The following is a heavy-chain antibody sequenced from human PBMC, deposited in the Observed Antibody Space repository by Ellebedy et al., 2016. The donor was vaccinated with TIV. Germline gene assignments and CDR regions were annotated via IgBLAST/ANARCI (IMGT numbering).Heavy chain of an antibody. CDR1: GFTFSNYW. CDR2: IKENGGDK. J-gene: IGHJ6*02. D-gene: IGHD1-1*01. CDR3: ARERKYNFGYYYYYGMDV. Sequence: GGSLRLSCEVSGFTFSNYWMTWVRQAPGKGLEWVANIKENGGDKYYVDSVKGRFTISRDNAKNSLYLQMDTLRGEDTAVYYCARERKYNFGYYYYYGMDVWGQGTTVTVSS. V-gene: IGHV3-7*01.